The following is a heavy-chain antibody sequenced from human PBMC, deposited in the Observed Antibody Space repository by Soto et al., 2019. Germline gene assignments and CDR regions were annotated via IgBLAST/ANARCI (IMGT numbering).Heavy chain of an antibody. CDR2: ISAYNGNT. J-gene: IGHJ4*02. CDR1: GYTFTSYG. CDR3: ARELIPITYYYGSGSYYPFDY. Sequence: ASVKVSCKASGYTFTSYGISWVRQAPGRGLEWMGWISAYNGNTNYAQKLQGRVTMTTDTSTSTAYMELRSLRSDDTAVYYCARELIPITYYYGSGSYYPFDYWGQGTLVTVSS. D-gene: IGHD3-10*01. V-gene: IGHV1-18*01.